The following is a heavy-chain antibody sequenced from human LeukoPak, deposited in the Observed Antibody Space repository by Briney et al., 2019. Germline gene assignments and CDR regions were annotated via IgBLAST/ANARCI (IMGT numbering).Heavy chain of an antibody. CDR2: IYYSGSN. J-gene: IGHJ5*02. CDR3: ANMGYSYAPGLFDP. Sequence: PSETLSLTCTVSGGSIISSSYYWGWIRQTPGKGLEWIGSIYYSGSNYHNPSLKSRVSMSVDTSKNQFSLKLSSVTAADTAVYYCANMGYSYAPGLFDPWGQGTLVTVSS. V-gene: IGHV4-39*07. D-gene: IGHD5-18*01. CDR1: GGSIISSSYY.